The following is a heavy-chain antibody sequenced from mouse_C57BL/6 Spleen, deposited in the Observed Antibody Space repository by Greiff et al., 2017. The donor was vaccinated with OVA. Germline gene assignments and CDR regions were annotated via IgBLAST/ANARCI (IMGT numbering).Heavy chain of an antibody. CDR2: ISSGSSTI. J-gene: IGHJ3*01. D-gene: IGHD1-1*01. Sequence: EVQVVESGGGLVKPGGSLKLSCAASGFTFSDYGMHWVRQAPEKGLEWVAYISSGSSTIYYADTVKGRFTISRDNAKNTMFLQMTILRSEDTAMYYCARDYGSSSAWFAYWGQGTLVTVSA. CDR1: GFTFSDYG. CDR3: ARDYGSSSAWFAY. V-gene: IGHV5-17*01.